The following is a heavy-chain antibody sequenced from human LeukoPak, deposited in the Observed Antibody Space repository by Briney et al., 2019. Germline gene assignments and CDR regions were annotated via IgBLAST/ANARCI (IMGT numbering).Heavy chain of an antibody. CDR1: GGSISRTDYY. J-gene: IGHJ5*02. Sequence: PSETLSLTCSVSGGSISRTDYYWAWVRQPPGKGLEWIGSIYYNGSTHNSASLRSRVTMSLDTPKNHFSLNLRSVTAADTAVYYCAAVVSDCSIPNCHKGWFDPWGQGIQLTVSS. V-gene: IGHV4-39*07. CDR2: IYYNGST. CDR3: AAVVSDCSIPNCHKGWFDP. D-gene: IGHD2-2*02.